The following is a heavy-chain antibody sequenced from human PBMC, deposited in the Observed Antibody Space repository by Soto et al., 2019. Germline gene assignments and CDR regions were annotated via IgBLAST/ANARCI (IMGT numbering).Heavy chain of an antibody. V-gene: IGHV1-46*01. CDR3: ARDRFGSWTFDY. D-gene: IGHD6-13*01. J-gene: IGHJ4*02. CDR1: GYNFASTH. Sequence: ASVKVSCKASGYNFASTHMHWVRQIPGQGLEWMGIINPTDESTSYAQKFRGRVTLTRDTPTNTDYMELSGLTSEDTAVYYCARDRFGSWTFDYWGQGTLVTVSS. CDR2: INPTDEST.